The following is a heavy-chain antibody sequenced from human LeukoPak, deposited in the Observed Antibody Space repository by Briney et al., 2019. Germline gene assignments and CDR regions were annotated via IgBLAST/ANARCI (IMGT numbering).Heavy chain of an antibody. J-gene: IGHJ4*02. V-gene: IGHV3-30*18. CDR3: AKEFTSDIVVVPAALDFDY. D-gene: IGHD2-2*01. CDR1: GFTFSSYG. Sequence: GGSLRLSCAASGFTFSSYGMHWVRQAPGKGLEWVAAISYDGSNKYYADSVKGRFTISRDNSKNTLYLQMNSLRAEDTAVYYCAKEFTSDIVVVPAALDFDYWGQGTLVTVSS. CDR2: ISYDGSNK.